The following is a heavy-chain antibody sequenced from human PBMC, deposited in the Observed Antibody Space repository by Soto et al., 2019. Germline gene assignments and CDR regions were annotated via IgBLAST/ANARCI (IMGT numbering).Heavy chain of an antibody. CDR3: ARDRGGITVASQPVGEWFDP. V-gene: IGHV4-59*12. J-gene: IGHJ5*02. CDR2: GSQGVAASKRSKGATT. CDR1: VVSLDNFF. Sequence: QVQLQESGPGLLRPSETLSLTCNVSVVSLDNFFWSWIRQTPGRGLEWLGYGSQGVAASKRSKGATTGSTPCLGSRANASRILPRNEFPLRLPCVTAAETAGYYWARDRGGITVASQPVGEWFDPWGQGTLVTVSS. D-gene: IGHD6-19*01.